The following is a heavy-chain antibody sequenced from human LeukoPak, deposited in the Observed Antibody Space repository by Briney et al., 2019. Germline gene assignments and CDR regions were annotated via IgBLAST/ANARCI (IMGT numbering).Heavy chain of an antibody. Sequence: PGGSLRLSCAASGFTFSSYSMNWVRQAPGKGLEWVSSISSSSSYIYYADSVKGRFTISRDNAKNSLYLQMNSLRAEDTAVCYCARLHTYYYDSSGYYFDYWGQGTLVTVSS. CDR1: GFTFSSYS. CDR2: ISSSSSYI. V-gene: IGHV3-21*01. J-gene: IGHJ4*02. CDR3: ARLHTYYYDSSGYYFDY. D-gene: IGHD3-22*01.